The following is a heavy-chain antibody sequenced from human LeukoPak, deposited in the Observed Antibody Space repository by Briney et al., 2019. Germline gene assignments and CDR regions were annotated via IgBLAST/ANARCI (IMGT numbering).Heavy chain of an antibody. J-gene: IGHJ4*02. CDR2: ITSSSSSI. CDR3: ARDRPNTGYDFDY. Sequence: PGGSLRLSCAASGFXFSSYSINWVRRAPGKGLEWLSYITSSSSSISYADSVKGRFTISRDNAKNSLYLQMNSLRDDDTAVYYCARDRPNTGYDFDYWGQGALVTVSS. CDR1: GFXFSSYS. V-gene: IGHV3-48*02. D-gene: IGHD5-12*01.